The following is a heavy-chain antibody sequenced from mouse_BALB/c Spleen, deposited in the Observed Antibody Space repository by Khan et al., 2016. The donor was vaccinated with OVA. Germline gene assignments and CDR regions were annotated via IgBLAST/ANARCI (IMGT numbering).Heavy chain of an antibody. CDR1: GFSLTSYG. CDR3: ARQPYSHYYALDY. J-gene: IGHJ4*01. CDR2: IWSDGST. D-gene: IGHD2-10*01. V-gene: IGHV2-6-1*01. Sequence: QVQLKESGPGLVAPSQSLSITCTISGFSLTSYGIHWVRQPPGKGLEWLVVIWSDGSTTYNSTLKSRRSITKDNSKSQVFLKMYSLQTDDTAMYYCARQPYSHYYALDYWGQGTSVTVSS.